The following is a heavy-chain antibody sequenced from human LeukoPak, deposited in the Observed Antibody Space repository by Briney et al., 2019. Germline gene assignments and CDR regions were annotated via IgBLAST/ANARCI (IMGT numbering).Heavy chain of an antibody. V-gene: IGHV3-7*03. Sequence: SGGSLRLSCAASGFTFSSYWMSWVRQAPGKGLEWVANIKQDGSEKYYVDSVKGRFTISRDNAKSSLYLRMNSVRVEDTAVYYCARDVPVAGLDYWGQGTLVTVCS. CDR2: IKQDGSEK. CDR3: ARDVPVAGLDY. CDR1: GFTFSSYW. J-gene: IGHJ4*02. D-gene: IGHD6-19*01.